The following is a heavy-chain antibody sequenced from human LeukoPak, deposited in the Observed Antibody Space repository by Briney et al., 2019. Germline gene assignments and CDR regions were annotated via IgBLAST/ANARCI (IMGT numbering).Heavy chain of an antibody. D-gene: IGHD2-8*01. Sequence: ASVKVSCKASGYTFTGYYMHWVRQAPGQGLEWMGWINPNSGGTNYAQKFQGRVTMTRDTSISTAYMELSRLRSDDTAVYYCAGDHLGVQNWFDPWGQRTMVTVSS. J-gene: IGHJ5*02. CDR3: AGDHLGVQNWFDP. CDR1: GYTFTGYY. V-gene: IGHV1-2*02. CDR2: INPNSGGT.